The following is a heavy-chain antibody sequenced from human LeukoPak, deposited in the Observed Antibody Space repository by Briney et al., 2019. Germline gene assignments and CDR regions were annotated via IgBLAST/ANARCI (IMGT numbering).Heavy chain of an antibody. Sequence: PGGSLRLSCAASGFTFSSYSMNWARQAPGKGLEWVSYISSSSSYIYYADSVKGRFTISRDNAKNSLYLQMNSLRAEDTAVYYCARGALQYQLLPSPYDAFDIWGQGTMVTVSS. J-gene: IGHJ3*02. CDR3: ARGALQYQLLPSPYDAFDI. D-gene: IGHD2-2*01. CDR2: ISSSSSYI. V-gene: IGHV3-21*05. CDR1: GFTFSSYS.